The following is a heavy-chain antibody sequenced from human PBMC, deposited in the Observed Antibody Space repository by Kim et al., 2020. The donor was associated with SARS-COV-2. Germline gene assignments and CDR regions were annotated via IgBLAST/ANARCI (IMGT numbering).Heavy chain of an antibody. J-gene: IGHJ6*02. CDR2: IYYSGST. CDR3: ARSMVRGVISYYYYGMDV. Sequence: SETLSLTCTVSGGSISSSSYYWGWIRQPPGKGLEWIGSIYYSGSTYYNPSLKSRVTISVDTSKNQFSLKLSSVTAADTAVYYCARSMVRGVISYYYYGMDVWGQGTTVTVSS. V-gene: IGHV4-39*01. CDR1: GGSISSSSYY. D-gene: IGHD3-10*01.